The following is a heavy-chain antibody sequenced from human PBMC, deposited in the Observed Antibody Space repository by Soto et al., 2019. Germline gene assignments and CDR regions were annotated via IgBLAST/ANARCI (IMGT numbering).Heavy chain of an antibody. Sequence: AAFKVSCNSCGGSFTSYDVSWVRRAPGQGREGLGGISVYTGNTKQAQKFQDRGTLTTEASTNTAYMELRNLRSDDTAVYYCARDSCNTPTFYNPHLDVWGPGTTVTVS. CDR3: ARDSCNTPTFYNPHLDV. D-gene: IGHD1-1*01. CDR2: ISVYTGNT. V-gene: IGHV1-18*04. CDR1: GGSFTSYD. J-gene: IGHJ6*02.